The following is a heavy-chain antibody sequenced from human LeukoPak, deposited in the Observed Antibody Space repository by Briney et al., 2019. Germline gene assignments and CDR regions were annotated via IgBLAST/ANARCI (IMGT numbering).Heavy chain of an antibody. CDR3: AKVDLYSSGWYGPAGAPLYGMDV. V-gene: IGHV3-23*01. J-gene: IGHJ6*02. CDR2: ISGSGGST. D-gene: IGHD6-19*01. Sequence: PGGSLRLSCAASGFTFSSYSMNWVRQAPGKGLEWVSAISGSGGSTYYADSVKGRFTISRDNSKNTLYLQMDSLRAEDTAVYYCAKVDLYSSGWYGPAGAPLYGMDVWGQGTTVTVSS. CDR1: GFTFSSYS.